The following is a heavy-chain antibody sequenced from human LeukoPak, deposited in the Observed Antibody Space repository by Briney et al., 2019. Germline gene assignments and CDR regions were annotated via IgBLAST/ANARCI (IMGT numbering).Heavy chain of an antibody. J-gene: IGHJ6*03. CDR1: GFTFSTYA. CDR2: LSGSGGST. Sequence: GGSLRLSCIASGFTFSTYAMSWVRQAPGKGLEWVSGLSGSGGSTYYADSVKGRFTISRDNSKNTLYLQMNSLIAEDTAVYYCAKTGFQWGYYFYYMDVWGKGTTVTVSS. CDR3: AKTGFQWGYYFYYMDV. V-gene: IGHV3-23*01. D-gene: IGHD1-14*01.